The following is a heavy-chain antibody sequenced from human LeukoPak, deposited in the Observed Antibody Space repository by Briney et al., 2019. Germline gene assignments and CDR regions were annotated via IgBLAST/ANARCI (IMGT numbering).Heavy chain of an antibody. Sequence: PSETLSLTCTVSGGSISSYYWSWIRQPAGKGLEWIGRIYTSGSTNYNPPLKSRVTMSVDTSKNQFSLKLSSVTAADTAVYYCARLPDIVATMAAAAFDIWGQGTMVTVSS. D-gene: IGHD5-12*01. J-gene: IGHJ3*02. V-gene: IGHV4-4*07. CDR1: GGSISSYY. CDR2: IYTSGST. CDR3: ARLPDIVATMAAAAFDI.